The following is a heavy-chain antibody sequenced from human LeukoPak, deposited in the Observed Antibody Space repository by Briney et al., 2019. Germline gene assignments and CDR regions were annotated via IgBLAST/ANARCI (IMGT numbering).Heavy chain of an antibody. CDR2: INPKSGGT. Sequence: GASVKVSCKASGYTFTGYYIHWVRQAPGQGLEWMGWINPKSGGTNYAQKFQGRVTMTRDTSISTAYMELSRLRSDDMAVYFCARVIGFGELSLGHWGQGTLVTVSS. CDR3: ARVIGFGELSLGH. J-gene: IGHJ4*02. V-gene: IGHV1-2*02. D-gene: IGHD3-10*01. CDR1: GYTFTGYY.